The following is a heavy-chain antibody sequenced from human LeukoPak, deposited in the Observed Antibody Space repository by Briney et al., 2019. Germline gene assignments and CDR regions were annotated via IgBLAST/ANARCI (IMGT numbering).Heavy chain of an antibody. D-gene: IGHD1-26*01. Sequence: GGSLRLSCAASGFTFSSMHWVRQAPGKGLEWVAVIWYDGSNKYYADSVKGRFTISRDNSKNTLYLQMNSLRAEDTAVYYCARDEGVGAIIDYWGLGTLVTVSS. CDR1: GFTFSS. V-gene: IGHV3-33*01. CDR2: IWYDGSNK. CDR3: ARDEGVGAIIDY. J-gene: IGHJ4*02.